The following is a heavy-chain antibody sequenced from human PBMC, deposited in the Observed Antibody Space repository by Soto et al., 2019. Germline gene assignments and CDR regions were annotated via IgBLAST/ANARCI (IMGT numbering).Heavy chain of an antibody. Sequence: PGGSLRLSCAASGFTFSSYAMSWVRQAPGKGLEWVSAISGSGGSTYYADSVKGRFTISRDNSKNTLYLQMNSLRAEDTAVYYCADVLWFGEFYFDYWGQGTLVTVSS. CDR2: ISGSGGST. CDR1: GFTFSSYA. J-gene: IGHJ4*02. CDR3: ADVLWFGEFYFDY. V-gene: IGHV3-23*01. D-gene: IGHD3-10*01.